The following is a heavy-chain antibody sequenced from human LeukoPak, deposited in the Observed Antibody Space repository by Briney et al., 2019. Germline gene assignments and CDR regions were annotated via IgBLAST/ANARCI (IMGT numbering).Heavy chain of an antibody. D-gene: IGHD5-18*01. J-gene: IGHJ4*02. CDR2: IYYSGST. Sequence: SETLSLTCTVPGGSISSSSYWGWIRQPPGKGLEWIGSIYYSGSTYYNPSLKSRVTISVDKSKNQFSLKLSSVTAADTAVYYCARSSIIKRRGYSYGPPGYWGQGTLVTVSS. V-gene: IGHV4-39*07. CDR3: ARSSIIKRRGYSYGPPGY. CDR1: GGSISSSSY.